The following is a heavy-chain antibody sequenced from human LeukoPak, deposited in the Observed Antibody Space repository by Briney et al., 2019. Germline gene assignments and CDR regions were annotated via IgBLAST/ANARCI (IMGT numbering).Heavy chain of an antibody. D-gene: IGHD6-13*01. CDR3: AKEGSSSWYLDY. CDR2: IKQDGSEK. J-gene: IGHJ4*02. Sequence: GGSLRLSCAASGFTFSSYWMSWVRQAPGKGLEWVANIKQDGSEKYYVDSVKGRFTISRDNAKNSLYLQMNSLRAEDTALYYCAKEGSSSWYLDYWGQGTLVTVSS. V-gene: IGHV3-7*03. CDR1: GFTFSSYW.